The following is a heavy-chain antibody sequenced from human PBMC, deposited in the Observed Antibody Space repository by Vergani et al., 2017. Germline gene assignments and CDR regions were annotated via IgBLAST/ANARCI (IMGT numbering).Heavy chain of an antibody. CDR2: IYYSGST. CDR1: GASIRSSNYY. J-gene: IGHJ5*02. CDR3: ARHSTVEWLVKLGWIDP. D-gene: IGHD6-19*01. V-gene: IGHV4-39*01. Sequence: QLQLQESGPGLVKPSATLSLNCSVSGASIRSSNYYWGWIRQTPGKGLEWIASIYYSGSTYYNPSLKSRVTISVDTSKNQFSLKLSSVTAADTAVYFCARHSTVEWLVKLGWIDPWGQGILVTVS.